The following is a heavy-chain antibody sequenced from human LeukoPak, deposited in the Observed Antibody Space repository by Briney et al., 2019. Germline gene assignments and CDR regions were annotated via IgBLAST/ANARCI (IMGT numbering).Heavy chain of an antibody. CDR3: AKSGYNRFDY. CDR2: ISGSGSGGST. V-gene: IGHV3-23*01. CDR1: GFTFSSSA. J-gene: IGHJ4*02. D-gene: IGHD5-24*01. Sequence: PGGSLRLSCAASGFTFSSSAMSWVRQTPGKELEWVSSISGSGSGGSTYYADSVKGRFTISRDNSRNTLYLQMNSLRAEDTAVYYCAKSGYNRFDYWGQGTLVTVSS.